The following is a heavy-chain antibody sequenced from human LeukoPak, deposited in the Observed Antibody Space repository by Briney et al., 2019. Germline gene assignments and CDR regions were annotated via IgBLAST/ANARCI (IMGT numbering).Heavy chain of an antibody. J-gene: IGHJ4*02. CDR3: ARRGYYDSSGYCNFDY. CDR2: IYPGDSDT. Sequence: RGESLKISCKGSGYSFTNYWIAWVRQMPGKGLEWMGIIYPGDSDTRYSPSFQGQVTISADKSISTAYLQWSSLKASDTAMYYCARRGYYDSSGYCNFDYWGQGTLVTVSS. V-gene: IGHV5-51*01. CDR1: GYSFTNYW. D-gene: IGHD3-22*01.